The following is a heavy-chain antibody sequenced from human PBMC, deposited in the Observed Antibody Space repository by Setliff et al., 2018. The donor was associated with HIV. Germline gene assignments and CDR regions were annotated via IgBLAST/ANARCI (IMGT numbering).Heavy chain of an antibody. CDR3: ARERGGYYDSSGYYFDC. J-gene: IGHJ4*02. Sequence: GGSLRLSCAASGFTVSSNYVSWVRQAPGKGLDWVSVIYSGGSTHYADSVKGRFTISRDSSKNTLYLQMHSLRAEYTAVYYCARERGGYYDSSGYYFDCWGQGTLVTVSS. CDR2: IYSGGST. D-gene: IGHD3-22*01. V-gene: IGHV3-66*02. CDR1: GFTVSSNY.